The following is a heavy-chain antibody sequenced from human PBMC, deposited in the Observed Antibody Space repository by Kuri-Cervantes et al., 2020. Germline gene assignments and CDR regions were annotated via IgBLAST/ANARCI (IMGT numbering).Heavy chain of an antibody. CDR3: ARDPYVSGNDY. D-gene: IGHD3-10*01. Sequence: SQTLSLTCAVYGGSFSGYYWSWIRQPPGKGLEWIGEIYHSGSTYYNPSLKSRVTISVDTSKNQFSLKLSSVTAADTAVYYCARDPYVSGNDYWGQGTLVTVSS. J-gene: IGHJ4*02. CDR1: GGSFSGYY. V-gene: IGHV4-34*01. CDR2: IYHSGST.